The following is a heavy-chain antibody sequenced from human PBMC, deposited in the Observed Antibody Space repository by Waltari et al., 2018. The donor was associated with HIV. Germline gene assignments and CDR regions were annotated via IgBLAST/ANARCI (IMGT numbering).Heavy chain of an antibody. Sequence: QVQLNQWGAGLLKPSETLSHTCAVYGGSFSGNYWTWIRQPPGKGLEWIGEINHAGITNYNPSVKSRVTMSVDTSMNQFSLKLTSVTAADTALYYCARRAPMAYFDYWGQGSLVTVSS. CDR2: INHAGIT. D-gene: IGHD2-8*01. J-gene: IGHJ4*02. CDR1: GGSFSGNY. CDR3: ARRAPMAYFDY. V-gene: IGHV4-34*01.